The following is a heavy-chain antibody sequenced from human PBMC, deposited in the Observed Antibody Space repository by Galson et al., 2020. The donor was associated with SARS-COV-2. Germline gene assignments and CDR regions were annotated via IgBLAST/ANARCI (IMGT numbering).Heavy chain of an antibody. CDR1: GFTFNSYD. J-gene: IGHJ6*02. CDR2: LSGDSGIR. Sequence: TGGSLRLSCAAAGFTFNSYDMTWVRQAPGKGLEWVSALSGDSGIRVYADSVKGRFTISRDNSKNTLYLQMNSLRAEDTAVYYCAKGPFSPSGNYGMDVWGQGTTVTVSS. CDR3: AKGPFSPSGNYGMDV. D-gene: IGHD1-26*01. V-gene: IGHV3-23*01.